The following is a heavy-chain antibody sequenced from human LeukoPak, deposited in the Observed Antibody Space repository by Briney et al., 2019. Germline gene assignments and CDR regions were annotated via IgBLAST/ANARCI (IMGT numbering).Heavy chain of an antibody. Sequence: PGGSLRLSCAASGFTFSSYAMHWVRQAPGKGLEWVAVISYDGSNKYYADSVKGRFTISRDNSKNTLYLQMNSLRAEDTAVYYCARSSYYYDSSGNDYWGQGTLVTVSS. D-gene: IGHD3-22*01. CDR1: GFTFSSYA. V-gene: IGHV3-30*04. CDR3: ARSSYYYDSSGNDY. J-gene: IGHJ4*02. CDR2: ISYDGSNK.